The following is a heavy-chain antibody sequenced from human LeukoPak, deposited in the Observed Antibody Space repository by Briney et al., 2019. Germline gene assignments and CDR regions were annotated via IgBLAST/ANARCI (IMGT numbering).Heavy chain of an antibody. CDR1: GGSISSSSYY. V-gene: IGHV4-39*01. J-gene: IGHJ4*02. Sequence: SETLSPTCTVSGGSISSSSYYWGWIRQPPGKGLEWIGSIYYSGSTYYNPSLKSRVTISVDTSKNQFSLKLSSVTAADAAVYYCDGGDSSGYSFDPVFDYWGQGTLVTVSS. CDR3: DGGDSSGYSFDPVFDY. D-gene: IGHD3-22*01. CDR2: IYYSGST.